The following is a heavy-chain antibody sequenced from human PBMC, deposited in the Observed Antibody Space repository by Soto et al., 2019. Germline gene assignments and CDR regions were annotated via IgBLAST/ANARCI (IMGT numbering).Heavy chain of an antibody. CDR2: ILYDGSEK. CDR3: ARGSDYYGSGTNY. Sequence: GSLRLSCAASGFTFSSYAMHWVRQAPGKGLEWVAVILYDGSEKYYADSVKGRFTISRDNSKNTLYLQMNSLRVEDTAVYYCARGSDYYGSGTNYWGQGTLVTVSS. CDR1: GFTFSSYA. D-gene: IGHD3-10*01. V-gene: IGHV3-30-3*01. J-gene: IGHJ4*02.